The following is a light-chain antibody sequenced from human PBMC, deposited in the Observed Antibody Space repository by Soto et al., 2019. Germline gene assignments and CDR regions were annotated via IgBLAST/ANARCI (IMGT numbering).Light chain of an antibody. CDR1: QSISQS. J-gene: IGKJ1*01. Sequence: EVVLTQSPGTLSLSPGERATLSCRASQSISQSLAWYQRRPGQSPRLLIYDASRRATGIPDRFTGSGFGTDFTLTISRLAPEDLAVYYRQQYGGSPRTFGQGTKVDIK. V-gene: IGKV3-20*01. CDR2: DAS. CDR3: QQYGGSPRT.